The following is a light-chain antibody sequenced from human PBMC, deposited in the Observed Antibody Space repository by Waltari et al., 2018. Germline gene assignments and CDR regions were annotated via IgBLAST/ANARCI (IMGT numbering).Light chain of an antibody. CDR3: QQRHSWPLT. CDR2: DIC. J-gene: IGKJ4*01. Sequence: ETVFTEYPVTLSLSQGERATLSCRASQNVNNFLAWYQQKPGKAPRLVIYDICNRATGIPARFSGSGSGTDFTLTISSLEPEDFAVYYCQQRHSWPLTFGGGTKVEIK. V-gene: IGKV3-11*01. CDR1: QNVNNF.